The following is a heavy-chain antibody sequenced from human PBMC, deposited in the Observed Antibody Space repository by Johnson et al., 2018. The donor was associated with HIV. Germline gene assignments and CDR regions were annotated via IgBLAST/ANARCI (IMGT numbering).Heavy chain of an antibody. CDR3: ARDYSNPPHAFDI. J-gene: IGHJ3*02. CDR2: ISYDAIKE. D-gene: IGHD4-11*01. Sequence: QVQLVESGGGVVQPGRSLRLSCAASGFTFSSYGMHWVRQAPGKGLDWVAVISYDAIKEYYADSVKGRITISRDNAKKSLYLQMNSLRAEDTAVYYCARDYSNPPHAFDIWGQGTMVTVSS. V-gene: IGHV3-30*03. CDR1: GFTFSSYG.